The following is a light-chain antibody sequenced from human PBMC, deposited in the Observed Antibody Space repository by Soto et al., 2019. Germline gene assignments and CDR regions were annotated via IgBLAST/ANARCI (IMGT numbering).Light chain of an antibody. Sequence: IVLTQSPSTLYWSTGDRGTLPCCSSQNVLSNYLAWYQQKPGQAPRLLIYGASTMATGIPDRFGGSGSGTDFTLTISRLEPEDFAVYYCQQYSFLPRTFGQGTKVDIK. CDR1: QNVLSNY. J-gene: IGKJ1*01. CDR3: QQYSFLPRT. CDR2: GAS. V-gene: IGKV3-20*01.